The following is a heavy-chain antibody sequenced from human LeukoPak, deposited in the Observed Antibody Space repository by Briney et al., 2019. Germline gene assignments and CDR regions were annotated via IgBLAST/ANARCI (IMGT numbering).Heavy chain of an antibody. V-gene: IGHV1-69*04. Sequence: ASVKVSCKASGGTFSSYAISWVRQAPGQGLEWMGRIIPILGIANYAQKFQGRVTITADKSTSTAYMELSSLRSDDTAVYFCATTSRDSDAYYDYLNYWGQGTLITVSS. CDR2: IIPILGIA. CDR3: ATTSRDSDAYYDYLNY. CDR1: GGTFSSYA. J-gene: IGHJ4*02. D-gene: IGHD3-10*01.